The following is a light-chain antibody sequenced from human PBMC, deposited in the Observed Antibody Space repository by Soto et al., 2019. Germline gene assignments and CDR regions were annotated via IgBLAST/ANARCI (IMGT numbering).Light chain of an antibody. V-gene: IGLV2-14*01. CDR2: EVS. CDR3: SSYSSSSTCYV. CDR1: SSDVGGHNY. J-gene: IGLJ1*01. Sequence: QSALTQPASVSGSPGQSITISCTGTSSDVGGHNYVSWYQQHPGKVPKLIVYEVSFRPSGVSHRFSGSKSGSTASLTISGLQAEDEADYYCSSYSSSSTCYVVGLGTKVTVL.